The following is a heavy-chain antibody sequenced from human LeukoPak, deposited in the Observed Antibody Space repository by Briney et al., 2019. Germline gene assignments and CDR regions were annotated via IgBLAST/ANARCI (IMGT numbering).Heavy chain of an antibody. Sequence: GASVKVSCKASGYTFTGYYMHWVRQAPGQGLEWMGWINPNSGGTNYAQKFQGRVTITTDESTSTAYMELSSLRSEDTAVYYCARVRLVTYYYYYYMDVWGKGTTVTVSS. CDR1: GYTFTGYY. D-gene: IGHD4-23*01. CDR2: INPNSGGT. CDR3: ARVRLVTYYYYYYMDV. V-gene: IGHV1-2*02. J-gene: IGHJ6*03.